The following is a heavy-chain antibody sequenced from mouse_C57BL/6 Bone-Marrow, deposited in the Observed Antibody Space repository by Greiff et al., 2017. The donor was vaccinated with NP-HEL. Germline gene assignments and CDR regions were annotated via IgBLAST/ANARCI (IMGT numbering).Heavy chain of an antibody. V-gene: IGHV3-1*01. CDR1: GYSITSGYD. CDR3: ARGTTVVAPFDY. Sequence: EVQLQESGPGMVKPSQSLSLTCTVTGYSITSGYDWHWIRHFPGNKLEWMGYISYSGSTNYNPSLKSRISITHDTSKNHFFLKVNSVTTEDTATYYCARGTTVVAPFDYWGQGTTLTVSS. J-gene: IGHJ2*01. CDR2: ISYSGST. D-gene: IGHD1-1*01.